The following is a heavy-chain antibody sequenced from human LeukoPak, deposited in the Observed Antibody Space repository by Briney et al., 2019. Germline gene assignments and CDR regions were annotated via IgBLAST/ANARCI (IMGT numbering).Heavy chain of an antibody. D-gene: IGHD6-19*01. CDR1: GGSFSGYF. J-gene: IGHJ5*02. Sequence: PSETLSLTCAVYGGSFSGYFWSWIRQPPEKGLEWIGEINHSGSTNYNPSLKSRVTISVDTSKNQFSLKLSSVTAADTAVYYCARGLVAVAFSNWFDPWGQGTLVTVSS. CDR3: ARGLVAVAFSNWFDP. V-gene: IGHV4-34*01. CDR2: INHSGST.